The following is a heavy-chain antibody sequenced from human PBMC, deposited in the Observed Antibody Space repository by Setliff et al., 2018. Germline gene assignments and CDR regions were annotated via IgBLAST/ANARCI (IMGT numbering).Heavy chain of an antibody. D-gene: IGHD2-15*01. V-gene: IGHV3-21*01. J-gene: IGHJ4*02. CDR2: LDGDSGHI. CDR1: GFTFSQYN. Sequence: GGSLRLSCAASGFTFSQYNLNWVRQAPGKRLEWVSSLDGDSGHIYYADSLRGRFTISRDNAKNSQYLQMNSLRVEDTAVYYCARRIKEGNHFFDYWGQGTLVTVSS. CDR3: ARRIKEGNHFFDY.